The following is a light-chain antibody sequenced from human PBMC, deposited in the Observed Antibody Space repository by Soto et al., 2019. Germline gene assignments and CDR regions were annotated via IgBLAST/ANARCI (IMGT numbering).Light chain of an antibody. J-gene: IGKJ2*01. V-gene: IGKV1-39*01. CDR2: AAS. CDR3: QQSYSTPHT. CDR1: QSISSY. Sequence: DIQMTQSPSSLSASVGDRVTITCRASQSISSYLNWYQQKPGQAPKLLIYAASSLQSGVPSRFSGSGSGTDFTRTISSLQPEDFATYYCQQSYSTPHTFGQGTKLEIK.